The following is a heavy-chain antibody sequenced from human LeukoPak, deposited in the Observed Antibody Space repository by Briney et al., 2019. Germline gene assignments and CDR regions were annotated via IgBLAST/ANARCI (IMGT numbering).Heavy chain of an antibody. CDR2: ISRTSTYI. V-gene: IGHV3-21*04. CDR1: GFTLSYFG. Sequence: GGSLRLSCAASGFTLSYFGMNWVRQAPGKGLEWVSSISRTSTYIYYADSVKGRFTISRDNAKNSLHLQMNSLRAEDTAVYYCARGGYYGSGVFDIWGQGTMVTVSS. D-gene: IGHD3-10*01. J-gene: IGHJ3*02. CDR3: ARGGYYGSGVFDI.